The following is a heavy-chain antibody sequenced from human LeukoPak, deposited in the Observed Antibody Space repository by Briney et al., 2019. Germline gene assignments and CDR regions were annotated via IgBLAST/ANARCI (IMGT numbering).Heavy chain of an antibody. CDR3: ARDKEEMATITSYFDY. CDR1: GGSISSGSYY. CDR2: IYTSGST. J-gene: IGHJ4*02. D-gene: IGHD5-24*01. V-gene: IGHV4-61*02. Sequence: SETLSLTCTVPGGSISSGSYYWSWIRQPAGKGLEWIGRIYTSGSTNYNPSLKSRVTISVDTSKNQFSLKLSSVTAADTAVYYCARDKEEMATITSYFDYWGQGTLVTVSS.